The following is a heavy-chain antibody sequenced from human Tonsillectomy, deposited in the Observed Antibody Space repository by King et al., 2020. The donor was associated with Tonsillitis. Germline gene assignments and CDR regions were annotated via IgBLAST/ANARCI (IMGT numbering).Heavy chain of an antibody. Sequence: QLVQSGAEVKKPGESLKISCKGSGYNFASYWIDWGRQMPGKGLESMGIIYPGDSETRYSPSFQGQVTISVEKSISTAYLQWSSLKASDTAMYYCARLVSWGYAQFDYWGQGTLVTVSS. J-gene: IGHJ4*02. CDR2: IYPGDSET. CDR3: ARLVSWGYAQFDY. V-gene: IGHV5-51*03. CDR1: GYNFASYW. D-gene: IGHD5-12*01.